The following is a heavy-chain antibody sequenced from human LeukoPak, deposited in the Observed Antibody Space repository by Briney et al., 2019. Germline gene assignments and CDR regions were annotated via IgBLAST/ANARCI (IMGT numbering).Heavy chain of an antibody. Sequence: GSLRLSCAASGFTFSGSAMHWVRQASGKGLEWVGRIRSKANSYATAYAASVKGRFTISRDDSKNTAYLQMNSLKTEDTAVYYCTLGYDSSAKGFWGQGTMVTVSS. CDR1: GFTFSGSA. V-gene: IGHV3-73*01. CDR2: IRSKANSYAT. D-gene: IGHD3-22*01. CDR3: TLGYDSSAKGF. J-gene: IGHJ3*01.